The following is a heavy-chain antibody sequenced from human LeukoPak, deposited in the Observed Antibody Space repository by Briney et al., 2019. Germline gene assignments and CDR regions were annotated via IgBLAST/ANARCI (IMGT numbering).Heavy chain of an antibody. CDR2: IKQDGSEK. Sequence: GGSLRLSCAASGFTFSSYWMSWVRQAPGKGLEWVANIKQDGSEKYYVDSVKGRFTISRDNAKNSLYLQMNSLRAEDTAVYYCARVLIAAAGIGWFDSWGQGTLVTVSS. CDR1: GFTFSSYW. CDR3: ARVLIAAAGIGWFDS. J-gene: IGHJ5*01. V-gene: IGHV3-7*01. D-gene: IGHD6-13*01.